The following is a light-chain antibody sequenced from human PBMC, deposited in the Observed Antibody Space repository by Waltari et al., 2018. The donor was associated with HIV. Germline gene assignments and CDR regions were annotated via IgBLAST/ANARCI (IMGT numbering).Light chain of an antibody. CDR2: VGTGGIVG. Sequence: QPVLTQPPSASASLGASVTLTCTLSSGYSNYKVDWYHQRPGKGPRFVMRVGTGGIVGSKGDGIPDRFSVLGSGLNRYLTIKNIQEEVESDYHCGAEHSSGSNFPPYVFGTGTKVTVL. CDR3: GAEHSSGSNFPPYV. J-gene: IGLJ1*01. CDR1: SGYSNYK. V-gene: IGLV9-49*01.